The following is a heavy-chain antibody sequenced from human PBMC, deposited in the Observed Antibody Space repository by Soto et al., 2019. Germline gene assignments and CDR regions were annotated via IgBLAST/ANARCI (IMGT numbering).Heavy chain of an antibody. CDR3: ARLQREYYFDY. CDR2: IYFSGST. V-gene: IGHV4-39*01. Sequence: QLHLQQSGPGLVKPSETLSLTCTVSSASISSNNYYWGWVRQPPGKGLEWIGSIYFSGSTYYNPSLKSRVTISLDTSRNQFSLRLSSVTAADTAVYYCARLQREYYFDYWGPGTLVTVSS. CDR1: SASISSNNYY. J-gene: IGHJ4*02.